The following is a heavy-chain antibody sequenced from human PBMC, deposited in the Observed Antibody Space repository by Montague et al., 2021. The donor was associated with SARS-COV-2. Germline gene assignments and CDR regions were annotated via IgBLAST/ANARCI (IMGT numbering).Heavy chain of an antibody. D-gene: IGHD3-10*01. V-gene: IGHV4-4*02. CDR2: TYHSGST. J-gene: IGHJ5*02. CDR3: ARLGVVPSPRTFDP. Sequence: SETLSLTCEVSGASISSNNWWIWVRQSPGKGLEWIGETYHSGSTNYNPSLRGRVTISVDKSKNQFSLKVNSVSAADTAVYYCARLGVVPSPRTFDPWGQGTLFTVSS. CDR1: GASISSNNW.